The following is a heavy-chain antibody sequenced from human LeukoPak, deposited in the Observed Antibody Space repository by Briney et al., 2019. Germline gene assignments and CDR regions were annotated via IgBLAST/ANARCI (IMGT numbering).Heavy chain of an antibody. V-gene: IGHV1-2*02. CDR3: ARVPKVTTSAED. Sequence: GASVKVSCKASGYTFTGYYMHWVRQTPGQGLEWMGWINPNSGGTNYAQKFQGRVTMTRDTSISTAYMELSRLRSDDTAVYYCARVPKVTTSAEDWGQGTLVTVSS. CDR2: INPNSGGT. CDR1: GYTFTGYY. J-gene: IGHJ4*02. D-gene: IGHD4-17*01.